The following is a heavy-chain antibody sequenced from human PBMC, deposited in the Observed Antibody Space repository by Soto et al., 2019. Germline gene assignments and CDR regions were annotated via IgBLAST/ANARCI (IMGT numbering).Heavy chain of an antibody. V-gene: IGHV4-39*01. CDR3: ARHRIEVVWRGFDF. CDR1: TDSSSFTNSY. CDR2: SSYNGGT. Sequence: PSETLSLTCTVSTDSSSFTNSYWGWIRQRPGKGLQWIGSSSYNGGTFYNPSLKGRVVISFDTSKKQSSLQVTSVTAADTAVYFCARHRIEVVWRGFDFWGQGSPVTVSS. J-gene: IGHJ4*02. D-gene: IGHD3-10*01.